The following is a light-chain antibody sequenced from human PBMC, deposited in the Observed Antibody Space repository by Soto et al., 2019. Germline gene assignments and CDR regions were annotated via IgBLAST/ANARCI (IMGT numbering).Light chain of an antibody. Sequence: EIVLTQSPGTLSLSPGERATLSCRASQSVSSSYLAWYQQKPGQAPRLLIYGASSRATGIPDRFSGSGSGTDFTLTFSRLEPEYFAVYYCQQYGSSPPMVTFGPGTKVDIK. CDR1: QSVSSSY. V-gene: IGKV3-20*01. CDR2: GAS. CDR3: QQYGSSPPMVT. J-gene: IGKJ3*01.